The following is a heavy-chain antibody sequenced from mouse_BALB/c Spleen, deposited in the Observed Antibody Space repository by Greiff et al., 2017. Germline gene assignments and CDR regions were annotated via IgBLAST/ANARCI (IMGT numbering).Heavy chain of an antibody. J-gene: IGHJ2*01. D-gene: IGHD2-4*01. V-gene: IGHV1-77*01. CDR1: GYTFTDYV. Sequence: QVQLQQSGPELVKPGASVKMSCKASGYTFTDYVISSVKQRTGQGLEWIGEIYPGSGSTYYNEKFKGKATLTADKSSNTAYMQLSSLTSEDSAVYFCARGGGSTMITTGYFDYWGQGTTLTVSS. CDR3: ARGGGSTMITTGYFDY. CDR2: IYPGSGST.